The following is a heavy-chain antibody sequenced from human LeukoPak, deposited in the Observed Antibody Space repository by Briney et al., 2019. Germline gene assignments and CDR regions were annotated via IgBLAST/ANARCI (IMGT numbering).Heavy chain of an antibody. V-gene: IGHV4-34*01. Sequence: WETLSLTCAVYGGSFSGYYWSWIPQPTGKGLEWIVEINHSGSTNYNPSLKSRVTISVDTSKNQSPLKKSSMTAAATAAVSRSTAGRRFSSCPRFETWGQGTLVTVSS. D-gene: IGHD6-6*01. J-gene: IGHJ5*02. CDR3: STAGRRFSSCPRFET. CDR2: INHSGST. CDR1: GGSFSGYY.